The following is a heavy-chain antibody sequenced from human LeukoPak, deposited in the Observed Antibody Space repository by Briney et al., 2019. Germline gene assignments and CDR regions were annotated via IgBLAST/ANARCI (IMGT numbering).Heavy chain of an antibody. D-gene: IGHD6-19*01. CDR3: AKDRYSSGWFFDY. V-gene: IGHV3-23*01. J-gene: IGHJ4*02. CDR2: ISGSGGST. Sequence: GGSLRLSCAASGFTFSTYAMSWVRQAPGKGLEWVSAISGSGGSTYYADSVKGRFTISRDNSKNTLYLQVNSLRAEDTAVYYCAKDRYSSGWFFDYWGQGTLVTVSS. CDR1: GFTFSTYA.